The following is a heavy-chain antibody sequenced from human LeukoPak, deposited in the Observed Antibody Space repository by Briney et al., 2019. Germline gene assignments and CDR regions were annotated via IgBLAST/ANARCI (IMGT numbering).Heavy chain of an antibody. V-gene: IGHV3-7*01. J-gene: IGHJ4*02. CDR1: GFPFSGYW. CDR2: IKEDGSQQ. Sequence: GGSLRLSCAASGFPFSGYWMDWVRQAPGKGMEWVANIKEDGSQQCYADSVKGRFTISRDNAKNSLYLQMNSLRVEDTAIYYCSRSLDYLGQGALVTVSS. CDR3: SRSLDY.